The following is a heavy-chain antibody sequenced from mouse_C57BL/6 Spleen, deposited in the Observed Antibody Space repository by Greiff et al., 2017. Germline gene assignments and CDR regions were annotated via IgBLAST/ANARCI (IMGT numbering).Heavy chain of an antibody. Sequence: VNVVESGAELMKPGASVKLSCKATGYTFTGYWIEWVKQRPGHGLEWIGEILPGSGSTNYNEKFKGKATFTADTSSNTAYMQLSSLTTEDSAIYYCARSIRYYGSSQYYFDYWGQGTTLTVSS. V-gene: IGHV1-9*01. CDR2: ILPGSGST. J-gene: IGHJ2*01. D-gene: IGHD1-1*01. CDR3: ARSIRYYGSSQYYFDY. CDR1: GYTFTGYW.